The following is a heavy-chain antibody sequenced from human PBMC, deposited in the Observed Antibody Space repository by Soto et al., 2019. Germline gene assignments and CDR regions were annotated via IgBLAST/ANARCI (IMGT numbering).Heavy chain of an antibody. V-gene: IGHV1-69*12. CDR1: GGTFSSYA. CDR3: AREGLTDPVKTHNPFDY. J-gene: IGHJ4*02. D-gene: IGHD1-1*01. CDR2: IIPIFGTA. Sequence: QVQLVQSGAEVKKPGSSVKVSCKASGGTFSSYAISWVRQAPGQGLEWMGGIIPIFGTANYAQKFQGRVTITAYESTSTAYMELSSLRSEDTAVYYCAREGLTDPVKTHNPFDYWGQGTLVTVSS.